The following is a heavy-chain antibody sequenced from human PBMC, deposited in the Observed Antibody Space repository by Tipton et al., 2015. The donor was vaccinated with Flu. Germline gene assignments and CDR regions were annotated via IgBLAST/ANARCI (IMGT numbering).Heavy chain of an antibody. Sequence: TLSLTCIVSGDSISSTIYYWGWIRQPPGKGLEWIASIYYSDNSYYNPSLKSRVTISVDTSKNQFSLRLSSVTAADTAVYYCARRGYSYGWVDYWGQGTLVTVSS. D-gene: IGHD5-18*01. CDR1: GDSISSTIYY. V-gene: IGHV4-39*01. CDR3: ARRGYSYGWVDY. J-gene: IGHJ4*02. CDR2: IYYSDNS.